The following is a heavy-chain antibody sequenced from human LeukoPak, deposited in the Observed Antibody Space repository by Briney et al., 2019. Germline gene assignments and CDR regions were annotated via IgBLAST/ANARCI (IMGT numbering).Heavy chain of an antibody. V-gene: IGHV3-53*01. J-gene: IGHJ6*03. CDR1: GFTVSSNY. CDR3: ARGRGYSGYDSRDYYYYYMDV. D-gene: IGHD5-12*01. CDR2: IYSGGST. Sequence: GGSLILSCAASGFTVSSNYMSWVRQAPGKGLEWVSVIYSGGSTYYADSVKGRFTISRDNSKNTLYLQVNSLRAEDTAVYYCARGRGYSGYDSRDYYYYYMDVWGKGTTVTVSS.